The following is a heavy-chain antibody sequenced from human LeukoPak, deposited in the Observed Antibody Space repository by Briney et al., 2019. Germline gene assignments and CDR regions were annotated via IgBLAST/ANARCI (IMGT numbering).Heavy chain of an antibody. CDR1: GFTVSNNY. V-gene: IGHV3-53*01. D-gene: IGHD3-22*01. CDR2: IYSGNSK. CDR3: AKGERYYYDSSGYLDY. Sequence: PGGSLRLSCAASGFTVSNNYMSWVRQAPGKGLEWVSVIYSGNSKYYADSVKGRFTISRDNSKNTLYLQMNSLRAEDTAVYYCAKGERYYYDSSGYLDYWGQGTLVTVSS. J-gene: IGHJ4*02.